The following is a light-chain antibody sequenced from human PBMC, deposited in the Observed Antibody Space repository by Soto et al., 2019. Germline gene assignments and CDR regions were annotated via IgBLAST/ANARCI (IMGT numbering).Light chain of an antibody. J-gene: IGKJ1*01. CDR1: QSVSTN. Sequence: EIVMTQSPATLSVSPGERATLSCRASQSVSTNLAWYQQKPGQAPRLLSYGASPRATGIPARFSGSGSGTEFTLTISSLQYEDFAVYYCQQYNNWPRTFGQGTKVEIK. CDR2: GAS. V-gene: IGKV3-15*01. CDR3: QQYNNWPRT.